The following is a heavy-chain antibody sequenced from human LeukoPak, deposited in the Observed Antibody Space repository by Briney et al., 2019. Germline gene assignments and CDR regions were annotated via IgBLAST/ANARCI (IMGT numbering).Heavy chain of an antibody. CDR2: INHSGST. J-gene: IGHJ4*02. D-gene: IGHD2-21*02. V-gene: IGHV4-34*01. Sequence: SETLSLTCAVYGESFSGYYWSWIRQSPEKGLEWIGEINHSGSTHYNPSLRSRLIISVETSKNQFSLKPTSVTAADTAVYYCARRVVSASLSYWGQGTLVTVSS. CDR3: ARRVVSASLSY. CDR1: GESFSGYY.